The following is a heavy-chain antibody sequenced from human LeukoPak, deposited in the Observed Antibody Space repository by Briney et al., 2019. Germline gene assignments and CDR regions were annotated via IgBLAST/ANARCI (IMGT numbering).Heavy chain of an antibody. CDR2: INPNSGGT. CDR3: ARYPCSSWSLWFDP. V-gene: IGHV1-2*02. CDR1: GYTFTSYY. Sequence: ASVKVSCKAAGYTFTSYYMHWVRQAPGQGLEWMGWINPNSGGTNYAQKFQGRVTMTRDTTTITAYIELSRLRSDDTAVYYCARYPCSSWSLWFDPRGKVTIVTAST. D-gene: IGHD6-13*01. J-gene: IGHJ5*02.